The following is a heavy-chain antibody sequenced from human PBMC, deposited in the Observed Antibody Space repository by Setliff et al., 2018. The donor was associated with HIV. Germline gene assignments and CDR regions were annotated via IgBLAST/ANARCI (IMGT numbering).Heavy chain of an antibody. D-gene: IGHD3-3*01. CDR1: GGSFRGHY. V-gene: IGHV3-11*01. J-gene: IGHJ4*02. CDR3: ARPGTRWSFDY. CDR2: ISSSGSPI. Sequence: LSLTCAVYGGSFRGHYWSWIRQPPGKGLEWVSYISSSGSPIHYADSVKGRFTISRDNAENSLYLQMNSLTAEDTAVYYCARPGTRWSFDYWGQGILVTVSS.